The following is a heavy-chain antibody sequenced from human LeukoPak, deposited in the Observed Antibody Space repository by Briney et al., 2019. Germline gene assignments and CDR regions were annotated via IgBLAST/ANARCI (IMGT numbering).Heavy chain of an antibody. D-gene: IGHD5-24*01. CDR1: GFTFSVYW. CDR3: ARDLFNYYFDY. CDR2: IKQYGSE. V-gene: IGHV3-7*01. J-gene: IGHJ4*02. Sequence: GGSLRLSCAASGFTFSVYWMHWVRQAPGKGLEWVAKIKQYGSEKYMDSVKGRFTISRDNAKNSLSLQMNSLRAEDTAVYYCARDLFNYYFDYWGQGTLVTVSS.